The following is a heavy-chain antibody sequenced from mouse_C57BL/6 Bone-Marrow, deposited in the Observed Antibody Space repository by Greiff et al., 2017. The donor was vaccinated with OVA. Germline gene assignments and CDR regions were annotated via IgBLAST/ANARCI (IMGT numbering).Heavy chain of an antibody. CDR3: ARLGYSNYYFDY. D-gene: IGHD2-5*01. Sequence: QVQLKESGAELVRPGTSVKMSCKASGYTFTNYWIGWAKQRPGHGLEWIGDIYPGGGYTNYNEKFKGKATLTADKSSSTAYMQFSSLTSEDSAIYYCARLGYSNYYFDYWGQGTTLTVSS. CDR2: IYPGGGYT. V-gene: IGHV1-63*01. J-gene: IGHJ2*01. CDR1: GYTFTNYW.